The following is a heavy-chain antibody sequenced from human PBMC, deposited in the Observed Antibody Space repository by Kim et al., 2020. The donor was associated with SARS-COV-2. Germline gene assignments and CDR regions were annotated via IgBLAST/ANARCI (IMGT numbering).Heavy chain of an antibody. J-gene: IGHJ6*02. V-gene: IGHV3-48*02. CDR2: ISRSSNTI. CDR3: ARDEYYYDSSGSYYGMDV. CDR1: GFTLSSYN. Sequence: GGSLRLSCAASGFTLSSYNMNWVRQAPGKGLEWVSYISRSSNTIYYADSVKGRFTISRDNAKNSLYLQMNSLRDEDTAVYYCARDEYYYDSSGSYYGMDVWGQGTTVTVSS. D-gene: IGHD3-22*01.